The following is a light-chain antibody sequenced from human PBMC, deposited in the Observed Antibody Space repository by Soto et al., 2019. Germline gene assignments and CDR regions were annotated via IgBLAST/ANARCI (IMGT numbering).Light chain of an antibody. V-gene: IGKV3D-11*02. Sequence: EIVLTQSPATLSLSAGERVTLSCRASQSVDTMVAWYQQQVGRTPRLLIYETSNRATGVPARFSGSGSGTDLTLTIRRFEPEDFAIYFCHDRTDWHHFKYTFGQGTKLEVK. CDR3: HDRTDWHHFKYT. J-gene: IGKJ2*01. CDR1: QSVDTM. CDR2: ETS.